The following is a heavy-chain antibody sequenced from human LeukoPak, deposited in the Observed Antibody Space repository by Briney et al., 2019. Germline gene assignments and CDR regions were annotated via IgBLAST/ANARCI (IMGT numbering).Heavy chain of an antibody. J-gene: IGHJ6*02. V-gene: IGHV3-53*01. Sequence: GGSLRLSCAASGFTVSSNYMSWVRQAPGKGLEWVSVIYSGGSTYYADSLKGGFTISRDNSKNTLYLQMNSLRAEDTAVYYCARGDIVVVPAGSYYYGMDVWGQGTTVTVSS. CDR2: IYSGGST. CDR3: ARGDIVVVPAGSYYYGMDV. D-gene: IGHD2-2*01. CDR1: GFTVSSNY.